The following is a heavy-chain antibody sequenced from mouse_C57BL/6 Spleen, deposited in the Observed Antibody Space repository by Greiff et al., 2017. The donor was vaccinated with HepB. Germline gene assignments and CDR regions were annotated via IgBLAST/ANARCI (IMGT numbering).Heavy chain of an antibody. CDR3: ARREVYYDYDRGFAY. CDR2: ISGGGGNT. V-gene: IGHV5-9*01. D-gene: IGHD2-4*01. Sequence: EVQRVESGGGLVKPGGSLKLSCAASGFTFSSYTMSWVRQTPEKRLEWVATISGGGGNTYYPDSVKGRFPISRDNAKNTLYLQMSSLRSEDTALYYCARREVYYDYDRGFAYWGQGTLVTVSA. CDR1: GFTFSSYT. J-gene: IGHJ3*01.